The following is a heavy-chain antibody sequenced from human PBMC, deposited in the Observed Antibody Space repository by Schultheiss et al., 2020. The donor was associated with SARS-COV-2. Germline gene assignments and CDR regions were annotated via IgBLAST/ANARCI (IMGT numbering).Heavy chain of an antibody. V-gene: IGHV4-61*01. D-gene: IGHD2-8*01. J-gene: IGHJ4*02. Sequence: SETLSLTCTVSGGSVSSGSYYWSWIRQPPGKGLEWIGYIYYSGSTYYNPSLKSLVTISVDTSKNQFSLKLSSVTAADTAVYYCARGYCTNGVCYTGYYFDYWGQGTLVTVST. CDR1: GGSVSSGSYY. CDR3: ARGYCTNGVCYTGYYFDY. CDR2: IYYSGST.